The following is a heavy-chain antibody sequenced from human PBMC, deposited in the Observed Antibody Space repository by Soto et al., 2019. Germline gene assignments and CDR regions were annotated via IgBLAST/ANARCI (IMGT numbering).Heavy chain of an antibody. D-gene: IGHD2-21*01. Sequence: HLAQSGPEVKRPGASVKISCKASGFIFTDWFMHWVRQAPGQGPEWMGIINTSGGNSIYSQKFQDRVTMTRDTSTSTLYVELRSLTSADTAVYYCAKEGAIPGEVDAWGQGTLVTVSS. CDR3: AKEGAIPGEVDA. CDR1: GFIFTDWF. J-gene: IGHJ1*01. V-gene: IGHV1-46*01. CDR2: INTSGGNS.